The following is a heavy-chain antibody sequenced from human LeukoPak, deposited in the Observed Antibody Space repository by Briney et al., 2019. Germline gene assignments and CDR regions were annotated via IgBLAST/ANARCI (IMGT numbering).Heavy chain of an antibody. J-gene: IGHJ6*03. V-gene: IGHV4-39*01. CDR3: ARHTYYYGSGSPTYYYYYMDV. D-gene: IGHD3-10*01. CDR1: GGSISSSSYY. CDR2: IYYSGST. Sequence: SETLSLTCTVSGGSISSSSYYWGWIRQPPGKGLEWIGSIYYSGSTYYNPSLKSRVTISVDTSKNQFSLKLSSVTAADTAVYYCARHTYYYGSGSPTYYYYYMDVWGKGTTVTVSS.